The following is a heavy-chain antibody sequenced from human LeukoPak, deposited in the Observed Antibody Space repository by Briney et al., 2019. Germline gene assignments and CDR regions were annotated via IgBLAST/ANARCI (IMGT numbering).Heavy chain of an antibody. CDR3: ARSIPYGTTWHGRSDY. CDR1: GFTFSSFW. CDR2: INHNGNVN. Sequence: TGGSLRLSCAASGFTFSSFWMNWARQAPGKGLEWVASINHNGNVNYYVDSVKGRFTISRDNALNSLYLQTNSLRAEDTAIYYSARSIPYGTTWHGRSDYWGQGTLVTVSS. D-gene: IGHD2-21*01. V-gene: IGHV3-7*03. J-gene: IGHJ4*02.